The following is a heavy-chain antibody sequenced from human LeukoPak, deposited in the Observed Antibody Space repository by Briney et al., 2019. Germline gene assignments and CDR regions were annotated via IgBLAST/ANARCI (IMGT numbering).Heavy chain of an antibody. CDR1: RFTLSTYW. Sequence: PGGSLRLSCAASRFTLSTYWMSWVRQAPGKGLEWVAHIKQDGSQEYYVDSVKGRFTISRDSAKNSLYLQMNSLRAEDTAVYYCAKKSSRAVADWYFDLWGRGTLVTVSS. J-gene: IGHJ2*01. V-gene: IGHV3-7*01. D-gene: IGHD6-19*01. CDR3: AKKSSRAVADWYFDL. CDR2: IKQDGSQE.